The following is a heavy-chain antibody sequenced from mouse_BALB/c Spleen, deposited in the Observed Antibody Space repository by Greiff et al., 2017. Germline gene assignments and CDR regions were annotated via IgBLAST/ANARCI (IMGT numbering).Heavy chain of an antibody. CDR3: TRDGYFDY. Sequence: VQLQQSGAELVKPGASVKLSCKASGYTFTSYYMYWVKQRPGQGLEWIGEINPSNGGTNFNEKFKSKATLTVDKSSSTAYMQLSSLTSEDSAVYYCTRDGYFDYWGQGTTLTVSS. CDR2: INPSNGGT. CDR1: GYTFTSYY. J-gene: IGHJ2*01. V-gene: IGHV1S81*02. D-gene: IGHD2-3*01.